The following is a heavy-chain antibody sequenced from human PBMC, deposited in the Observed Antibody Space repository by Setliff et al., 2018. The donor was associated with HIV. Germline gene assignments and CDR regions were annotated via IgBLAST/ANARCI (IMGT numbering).Heavy chain of an antibody. Sequence: SETLSLTCDVSGGSISDFYWSWIRQSPRWGLEWIGYVHTSGSSNYNHSLKSRATISVDTSTNQFSLKLTSLTAADTAVHYCVRGGTGWLRGLFDYWGRGILVTVSS. V-gene: IGHV4-4*08. D-gene: IGHD5-12*01. J-gene: IGHJ4*02. CDR2: VHTSGSS. CDR1: GGSISDFY. CDR3: VRGGTGWLRGLFDY.